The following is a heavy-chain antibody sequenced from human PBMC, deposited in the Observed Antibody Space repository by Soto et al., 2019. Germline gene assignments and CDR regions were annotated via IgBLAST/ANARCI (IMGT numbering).Heavy chain of an antibody. CDR2: ISSSGSII. CDR1: GFTFSDYY. J-gene: IGHJ4*02. CDR3: ARDLGYYASDGYFDY. V-gene: IGHV3-11*01. Sequence: PGGSLRLSXAASGFTFSDYYMSWIRQAPGKGLEWVSYISSSGSIIYYADSVKGRFTISRDNAKNSLYLQLNSLRAEDTAVYYCARDLGYYASDGYFDYWGQGTLVTVSS. D-gene: IGHD3-22*01.